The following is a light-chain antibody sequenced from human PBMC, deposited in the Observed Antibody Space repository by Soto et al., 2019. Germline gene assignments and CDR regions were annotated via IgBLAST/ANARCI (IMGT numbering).Light chain of an antibody. Sequence: QAVVTQEPSLAVSPGGTVTLTCASSTGAVTSGYYPNWFQQKPGQAPRALIYSTNSKHSWTPARFSGSLLGGKAALTLSGVQPEDEAEYYCLLYYGGAYWVFGGGTKLTVL. CDR1: TGAVTSGYY. J-gene: IGLJ3*02. CDR3: LLYYGGAYWV. V-gene: IGLV7-43*01. CDR2: STN.